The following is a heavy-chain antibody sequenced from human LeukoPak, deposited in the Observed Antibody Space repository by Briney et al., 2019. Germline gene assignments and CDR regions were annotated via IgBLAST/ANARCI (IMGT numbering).Heavy chain of an antibody. Sequence: GASVKISCKASGYTFNNYNIHWLRQAPGQGLEWMGIVNPGGDSTNYAQDFQGRLTLTGDTSTSTVYMELSSLRSEDTAVYYCARVRVGYNDAYDIWGQGTMVTVSS. D-gene: IGHD5-24*01. J-gene: IGHJ3*02. V-gene: IGHV1-46*02. CDR3: ARVRVGYNDAYDI. CDR1: GYTFNNYN. CDR2: VNPGGDST.